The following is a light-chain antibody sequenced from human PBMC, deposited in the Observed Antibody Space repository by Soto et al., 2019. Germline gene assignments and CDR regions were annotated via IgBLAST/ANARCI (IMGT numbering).Light chain of an antibody. J-gene: IGKJ2*03. CDR3: QQYLSSPPYG. Sequence: EIVLTQSPGTLSLSPGERATLSCRASQSISSYLAWYQHKPGQAPRLLIYDASSRPTDIPDRFSGSGSGTDFPPTIGRMEPEDFAVYYCQQYLSSPPYGFGQGTKLEIK. V-gene: IGKV3-20*01. CDR2: DAS. CDR1: QSISSY.